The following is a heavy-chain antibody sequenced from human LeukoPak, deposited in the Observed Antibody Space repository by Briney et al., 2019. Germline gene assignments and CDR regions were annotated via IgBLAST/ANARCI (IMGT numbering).Heavy chain of an antibody. D-gene: IGHD3-10*01. J-gene: IGHJ4*02. CDR1: GGSVGSDNSY. V-gene: IGHV4-61*02. CDR2: IYADGSS. Sequence: PSETLSLTCTVSGGSVGSDNSYWNWIRQPAGKGLEWNGRIYADGSSTYNPSLKSRITILVDTSKNQFSLRLSSVTAADTAVYYCARGYYYRTWGLGTLVTVSS. CDR3: ARGYYYRT.